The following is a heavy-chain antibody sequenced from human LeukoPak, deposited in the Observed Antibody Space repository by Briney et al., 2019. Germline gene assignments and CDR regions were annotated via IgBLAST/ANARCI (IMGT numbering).Heavy chain of an antibody. V-gene: IGHV3-11*01. CDR3: ARADIVVVPASDY. CDR1: GFTFSDYY. CDR2: ISSSGSTI. Sequence: GGSLRLSCAASGFTFSDYYMSWIRQAPGKGLEWVSYISSSGSTICYADSVKGRFTISRDNAKNSLYPQMNSLRAEDTAVYYCARADIVVVPASDYWGQGTLVTVSS. J-gene: IGHJ4*02. D-gene: IGHD2-2*01.